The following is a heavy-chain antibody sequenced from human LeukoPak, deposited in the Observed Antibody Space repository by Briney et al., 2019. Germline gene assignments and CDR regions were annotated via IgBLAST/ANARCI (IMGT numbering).Heavy chain of an antibody. Sequence: SETLSLTCTVSGGSISSSSYYWGWIRQPPGKGLEWIGSIYYSGNTYYTPSLKGRVTISVDTSKNQFSLKLSSVTAADTAVYYCASGARLDYFDYWGQGTLVTVSS. CDR1: GGSISSSSYY. D-gene: IGHD3-16*01. J-gene: IGHJ4*02. V-gene: IGHV4-39*01. CDR2: IYYSGNT. CDR3: ASGARLDYFDY.